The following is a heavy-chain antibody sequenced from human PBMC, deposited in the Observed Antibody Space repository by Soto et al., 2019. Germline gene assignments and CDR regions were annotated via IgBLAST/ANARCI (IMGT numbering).Heavy chain of an antibody. J-gene: IGHJ4*02. CDR1: GFTFSSYG. D-gene: IGHD2-15*01. CDR2: IWYDGSNK. V-gene: IGHV3-33*01. CDR3: VRDGCSGGSCYSVGY. Sequence: QVQLVESGGGVVQPGRSLRLSCAASGFTFSSYGMHWFRQAPGKGLEWVAVIWYDGSNKYYADSVKGRFTISRDNSKNTLYLQMNSLRAEDTAVYYCVRDGCSGGSCYSVGYWGQGTLVTVSS.